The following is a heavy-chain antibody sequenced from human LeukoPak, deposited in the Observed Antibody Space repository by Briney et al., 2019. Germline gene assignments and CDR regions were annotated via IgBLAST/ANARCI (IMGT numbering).Heavy chain of an antibody. V-gene: IGHV3-23*01. CDR1: GFTFRSYA. Sequence: PGGSLRLSCAASGFTFRSYAMSWVRQAPGKGLEWVSISGGGDIADYADSVKGRFTLSRDISKNTLYLQMNSLRAEDTALYYCARYGEYDFNSWGQRTLVTVSS. CDR2: ISGGGDIA. J-gene: IGHJ5*01. D-gene: IGHD4/OR15-4a*01. CDR3: ARYGEYDFNS.